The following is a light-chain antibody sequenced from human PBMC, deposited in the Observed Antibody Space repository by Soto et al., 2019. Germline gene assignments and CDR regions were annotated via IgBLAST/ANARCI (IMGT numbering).Light chain of an antibody. Sequence: DIQMTQSPSSLSASVGDRVTIACRSSQSITNYLNWYQQKPGKAPTLLSYSASSMQSGVPSRLSGSGSGTDFTLTISSLQPEDFLTYYCRHWYITLGTFGQGTKLEIK. CDR3: RHWYITLGT. CDR2: SAS. CDR1: QSITNY. J-gene: IGKJ1*01. V-gene: IGKV1-39*01.